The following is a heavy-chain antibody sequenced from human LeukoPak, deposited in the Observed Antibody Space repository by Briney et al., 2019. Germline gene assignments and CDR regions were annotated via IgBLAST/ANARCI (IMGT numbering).Heavy chain of an antibody. CDR1: AFTFRTYG. J-gene: IGHJ4*02. CDR3: AKDRHPARTDGYYFDY. Sequence: GGSLRLSCAASAFTFRTYGMHWVRQAPGKGLEWLAVISYDANNKNYADSVKGRFTISRDNSKNTLYLQMNSLRAEDTAVYYCAKDRHPARTDGYYFDYWGQGTLVTVSS. CDR2: ISYDANNK. V-gene: IGHV3-30*18. D-gene: IGHD1-14*01.